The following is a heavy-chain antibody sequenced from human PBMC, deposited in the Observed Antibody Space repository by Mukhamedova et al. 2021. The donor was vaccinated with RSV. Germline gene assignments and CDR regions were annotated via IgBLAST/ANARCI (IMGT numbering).Heavy chain of an antibody. V-gene: IGHV4-30-2*04. CDR3: ARGVSTYALMAF. J-gene: IGHJ4*02. Sequence: SLNSRVTISVDTSKNQFSLKLSSVTAADTAVYYCARGVSTYALMAFWGRGTLVTVSS. D-gene: IGHD5/OR15-5a*01.